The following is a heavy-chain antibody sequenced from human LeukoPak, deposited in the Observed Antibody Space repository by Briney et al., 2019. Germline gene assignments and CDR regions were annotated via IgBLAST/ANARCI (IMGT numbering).Heavy chain of an antibody. CDR1: GFTFSIYA. D-gene: IGHD7-27*01. J-gene: IGHJ4*02. CDR2: ISGGGGNT. V-gene: IGHV3-23*01. Sequence: GGSLRLSCTASGFTFSIYAMNWVRQASGKGLEWVSAISGGGGNTYYADSVKGRFTISRDNSKNTLYLQMNSLRVADTAVYYCAKDGGLWVSAHWGDYWGRGTLVTVSS. CDR3: AKDGGLWVSAHWGDY.